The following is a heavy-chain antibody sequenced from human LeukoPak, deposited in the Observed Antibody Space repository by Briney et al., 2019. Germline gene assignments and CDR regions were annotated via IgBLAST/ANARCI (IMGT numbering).Heavy chain of an antibody. D-gene: IGHD4-11*01. V-gene: IGHV1-69*13. CDR2: IIPIFGTA. CDR1: GGTFSSYA. J-gene: IGHJ6*03. CDR3: AGVPTVTIYYYYYYMDV. Sequence: SVKVSCKASGGTFSSYAISWVRQAPGQGREWMGGIIPIFGTANYAQKFQGRVTITADESTSTAYMELSSLRSEDTAVYYCAGVPTVTIYYYYYYMDVWGKGTTVTVSS.